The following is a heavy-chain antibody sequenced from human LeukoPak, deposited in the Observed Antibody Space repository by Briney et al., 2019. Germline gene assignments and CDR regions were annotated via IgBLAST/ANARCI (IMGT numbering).Heavy chain of an antibody. J-gene: IGHJ5*02. CDR2: ISGSGGST. CDR3: ATTVNDNWFDP. V-gene: IGHV3-23*01. Sequence: GGSLRLSCAASGFTFSSYAMNWVRQAPGKELEWVSAISGSGGSTYYADSVKGRSTISRDNSKNTLYLQMNSLRAEDTAVYYCATTVNDNWFDPWGQGTLGTVSS. CDR1: GFTFSSYA. D-gene: IGHD4-17*01.